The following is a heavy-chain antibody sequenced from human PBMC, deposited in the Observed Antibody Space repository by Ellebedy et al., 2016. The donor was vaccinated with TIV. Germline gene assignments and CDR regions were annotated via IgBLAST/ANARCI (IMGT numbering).Heavy chain of an antibody. J-gene: IGHJ4*02. Sequence: ASVKVSXKASRYTFRHFYMHWVRQAPGQGLEWVGLINPSDGSTSYAQRFKGRVTMTRDTSASTIYMELSSLRSEDTAVYYCARRLVAGYGDPLDYWGQGTLVTVSS. CDR3: ARRLVAGYGDPLDY. V-gene: IGHV1-46*01. D-gene: IGHD4-17*01. CDR1: RYTFRHFY. CDR2: INPSDGST.